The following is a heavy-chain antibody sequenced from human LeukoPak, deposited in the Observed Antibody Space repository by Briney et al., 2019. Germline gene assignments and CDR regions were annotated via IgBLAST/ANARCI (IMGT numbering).Heavy chain of an antibody. V-gene: IGHV1-2*06. J-gene: IGHJ2*01. CDR3: ARNPDEHWLDESENWYFDL. CDR2: INPNRGDT. Sequence: ASVKVTCKASGYTFIDYYLHWLRQAPGQGLEWMGRINPNRGDTKPAQKFQGRVTMTRDTSISVAYMALSSLQSDDTAVYYCARNPDEHWLDESENWYFDLWGSGTLVTVSS. D-gene: IGHD6-19*01. CDR1: GYTFIDYY.